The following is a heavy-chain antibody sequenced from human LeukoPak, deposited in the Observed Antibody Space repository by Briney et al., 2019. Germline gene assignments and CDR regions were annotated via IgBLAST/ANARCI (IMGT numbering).Heavy chain of an antibody. V-gene: IGHV3-21*01. CDR2: ITTSSTYI. CDR1: GFTLSSYS. D-gene: IGHD6-19*01. CDR3: ARGKYSSGWFDY. Sequence: GGSLRLSCAASGFTLSSYSMSWVRQAPGKGLEWVSSITTSSTYISYADSVKGRFTISRDNAKNSLYLQMNSLRAEDTAVYYCARGKYSSGWFDYWGQGTLVTVSS. J-gene: IGHJ4*02.